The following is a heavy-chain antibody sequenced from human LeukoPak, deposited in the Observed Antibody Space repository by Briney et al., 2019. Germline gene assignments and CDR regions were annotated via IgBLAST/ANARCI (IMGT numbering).Heavy chain of an antibody. CDR3: ARDSRQDYYDSSGYLWFAFDI. CDR2: INWNGGST. Sequence: GGSLRLSCAASGFIFDDYGMSWVRQAPGKGLEWVSGINWNGGSTGYADSVKGRFTISRDNAKNSLYLQMNSLRAEEDTALYYCARDSRQDYYDSSGYLWFAFDIWGQGTMVTVSS. V-gene: IGHV3-20*04. D-gene: IGHD3-22*01. CDR1: GFIFDDYG. J-gene: IGHJ3*02.